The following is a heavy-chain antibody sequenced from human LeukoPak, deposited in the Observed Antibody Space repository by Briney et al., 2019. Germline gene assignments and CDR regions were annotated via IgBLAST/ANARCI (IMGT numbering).Heavy chain of an antibody. CDR3: AKDLTGNYRAYFDY. Sequence: GGSLRLSCAASGFTFSTYDMHWVRQTSGKGLELVAVISSDGSIIYYADSVRGRFTVSRDNSKNTLYLQMNSLTAEDTAVYYCAKDLTGNYRAYFDYWGQGTLVTVSS. CDR1: GFTFSTYD. J-gene: IGHJ4*02. D-gene: IGHD1-7*01. V-gene: IGHV3-30*18. CDR2: ISSDGSII.